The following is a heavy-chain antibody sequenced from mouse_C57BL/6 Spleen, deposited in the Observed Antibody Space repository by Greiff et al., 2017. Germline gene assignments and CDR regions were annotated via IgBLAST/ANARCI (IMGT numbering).Heavy chain of an antibody. CDR2: ISYDGSN. V-gene: IGHV3-6*01. CDR3: ARVNYVGYYFDY. J-gene: IGHJ2*01. CDR1: GYSITSGYY. D-gene: IGHD2-1*01. Sequence: ESGPGLVKPSQSLSLTCSVTGYSITSGYYWNWIRQFPGNKLEWMGYISYDGSNNYNPSLKNRISITRDTSKNQFFLKLNSVTTEDTATYYCARVNYVGYYFDYWGQGTTLTVSS.